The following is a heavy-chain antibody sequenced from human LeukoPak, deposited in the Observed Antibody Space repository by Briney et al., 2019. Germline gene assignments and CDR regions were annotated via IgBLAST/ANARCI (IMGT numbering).Heavy chain of an antibody. CDR1: GYTFTMYY. J-gene: IGHJ4*02. V-gene: IGHV1-46*01. Sequence: ASVKVSCKASGYTFTMYYIHWVRQAPGQGLEWMGMINPSDGATTYAQRFQGRVTMTRDMSTTTVYMDLHSLRSEDTAVYFCARGGEWYYDSSTYRLFDYWGQGTLVTVSS. CDR2: INPSDGAT. D-gene: IGHD3-22*01. CDR3: ARGGEWYYDSSTYRLFDY.